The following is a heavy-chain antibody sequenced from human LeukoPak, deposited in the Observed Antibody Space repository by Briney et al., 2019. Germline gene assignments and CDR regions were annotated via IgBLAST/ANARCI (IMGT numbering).Heavy chain of an antibody. D-gene: IGHD1-26*01. CDR1: GGSISSYY. CDR3: ARGRTNSGSVAPFDS. V-gene: IGHV4-59*01. Sequence: SETLSLTCTVSGGSISSYYWSWIRQPPGKGLEWIGYIYYSGSTNYNPSLKSRVTISVDTSKNQFSLKLSSVTAADTAVYYCARGRTNSGSVAPFDSWGQGILVTVSS. CDR2: IYYSGST. J-gene: IGHJ4*02.